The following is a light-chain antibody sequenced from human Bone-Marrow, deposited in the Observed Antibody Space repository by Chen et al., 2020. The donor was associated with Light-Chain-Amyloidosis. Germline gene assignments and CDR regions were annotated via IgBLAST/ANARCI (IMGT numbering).Light chain of an antibody. V-gene: IGKV3-11*01. J-gene: IGKJ1*01. Sequence: IVLTQSPAPLSLSPGERATLSCRASQSVSSYLAWYQQKPGQAPRLLIYDASNRATGIPARFSGSGSGTDFTLTISSLEPEDFAVYYCQQRSNWPSWTFGQGTKVEIK. CDR1: QSVSSY. CDR3: QQRSNWPSWT. CDR2: DAS.